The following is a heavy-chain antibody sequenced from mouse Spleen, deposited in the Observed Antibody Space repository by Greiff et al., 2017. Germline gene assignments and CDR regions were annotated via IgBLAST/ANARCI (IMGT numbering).Heavy chain of an antibody. J-gene: IGHJ1*01. Sequence: VKLQQPGADLVKPGASVKLSCTASGFTFTSYGMPWVQQRPGQGLEWVGNINPSNGGTNYDDKFTSQATLSGDNSTSTAYMQLSSLRSEGSAVYELSNHDYESSYWYFDVWGAGTTVTVSS. D-gene: IGHD1-1*01. CDR3: SNHDYESSYWYFDV. V-gene: IGHV1-53*01. CDR2: INPSNGGT. CDR1: GFTFTSYG.